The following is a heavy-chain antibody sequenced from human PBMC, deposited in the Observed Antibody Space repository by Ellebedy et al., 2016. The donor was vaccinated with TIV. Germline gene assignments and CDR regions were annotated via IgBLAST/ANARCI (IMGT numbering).Heavy chain of an antibody. CDR3: ARSPRVQTPQQLVVDGLFDP. CDR2: INPNSGGT. Sequence: AASVKVSCKASGYTFTGYYMHWVRQAPGQGLEWMGWINPNSGGTNYAQKFQGRVTMTRDTSISTAYMELSRLRSDDTAVYYCARSPRVQTPQQLVVDGLFDPWGQGTLVTVSS. J-gene: IGHJ5*02. CDR1: GYTFTGYY. D-gene: IGHD6-13*01. V-gene: IGHV1-2*02.